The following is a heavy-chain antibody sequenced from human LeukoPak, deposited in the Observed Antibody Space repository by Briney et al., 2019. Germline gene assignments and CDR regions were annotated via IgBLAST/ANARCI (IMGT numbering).Heavy chain of an antibody. Sequence: SVKVSCKASGGTFSSYAISWVRQAPGQGLEWMGRIIPILGIANYAQKFQGRVTITADKSTSTAYMELSSLRSEDTAVYYCARDTMIVVVIDYYYYGMDVWGQGTTVTVSS. CDR2: IIPILGIA. D-gene: IGHD3-22*01. CDR3: ARDTMIVVVIDYYYYGMDV. CDR1: GGTFSSYA. V-gene: IGHV1-69*04. J-gene: IGHJ6*02.